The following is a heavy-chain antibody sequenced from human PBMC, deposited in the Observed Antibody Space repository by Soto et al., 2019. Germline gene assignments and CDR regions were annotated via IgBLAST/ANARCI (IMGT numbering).Heavy chain of an antibody. Sequence: PGGSLRLSCAASGFPFSDYYMIWIGQAPGEGLEWISYISSSAYTIYADSVKGRFTISRDNAKNSLFLQMTSLRVEDTAVYYCARNFDSGGYYSDYWGQGTLVTVSS. CDR3: ARNFDSGGYYSDY. CDR1: GFPFSDYY. J-gene: IGHJ4*02. CDR2: ISSSAYT. V-gene: IGHV3-11*06. D-gene: IGHD3-22*01.